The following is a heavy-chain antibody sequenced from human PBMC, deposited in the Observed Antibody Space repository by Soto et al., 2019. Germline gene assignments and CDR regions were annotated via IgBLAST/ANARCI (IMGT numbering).Heavy chain of an antibody. CDR1: GFTFDDYA. CDR3: AKVWANYDFWSGNDC. V-gene: IGHV3-9*01. CDR2: VTWNSGSI. Sequence: EVQLVESGGGLVQPGRSLRLSCAASGFTFDDYAMHWVRQAPGKGLEWVSGVTWNSGSISYAHSVKGRFTISRDNAKNSLYLQMNSLRAENTALYYCAKVWANYDFWSGNDCWGQGTLVTVSS. J-gene: IGHJ4*02. D-gene: IGHD3-3*01.